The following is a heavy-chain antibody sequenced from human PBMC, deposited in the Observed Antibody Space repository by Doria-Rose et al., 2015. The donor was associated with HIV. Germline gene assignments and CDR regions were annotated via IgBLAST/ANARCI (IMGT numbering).Heavy chain of an antibody. J-gene: IGHJ4*02. D-gene: IGHD6-13*01. CDR2: IVSDDER. CDR3: ARIKSSRWYHKYYFDF. CDR1: GVSLSSPGMG. Sequence: QITLKESGPVLMKPTETLTLTCTVSGVSLSSPGMGVSWIRQPPGKALEWLAHIVSDDERSYKASLKSRLTISRGTSKSQVVLTMTDMDPVDTATYYCARIKSSRWYHKYYFDFWGQGTLVIVSA. V-gene: IGHV2-26*01.